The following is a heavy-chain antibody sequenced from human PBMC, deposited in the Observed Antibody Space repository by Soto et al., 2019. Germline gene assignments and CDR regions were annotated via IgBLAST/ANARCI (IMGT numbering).Heavy chain of an antibody. Sequence: GGSLRLSCAASGFTFSSYSMNWVRQAPGKGLEWVSSISSSSSYIYYADSVKGRFTISRDNAKNSLYLQMNSLRAEDTAVYYCARDADPYYYDSSGYGSNWFDPWGQGTLVTVSS. CDR2: ISSSSSYI. CDR3: ARDADPYYYDSSGYGSNWFDP. CDR1: GFTFSSYS. V-gene: IGHV3-21*01. D-gene: IGHD3-22*01. J-gene: IGHJ5*02.